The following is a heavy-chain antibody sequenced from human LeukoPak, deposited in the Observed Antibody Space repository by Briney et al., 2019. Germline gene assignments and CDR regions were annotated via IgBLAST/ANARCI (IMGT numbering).Heavy chain of an antibody. Sequence: SETLSLTCAVYGGSLSGSYWSWIRQPPGKGLEWIGEINHSGSANYNPSLKSRVTLSIDKSKNQFSLNVNSVTAADTAVYYCARARRDSGYYKVDYWGQGTLVTVSS. D-gene: IGHD3-3*01. V-gene: IGHV4-34*01. CDR1: GGSLSGSY. CDR2: INHSGSA. J-gene: IGHJ4*02. CDR3: ARARRDSGYYKVDY.